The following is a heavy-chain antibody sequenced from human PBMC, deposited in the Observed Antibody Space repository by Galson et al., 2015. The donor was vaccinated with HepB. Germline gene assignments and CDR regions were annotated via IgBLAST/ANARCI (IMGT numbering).Heavy chain of an antibody. CDR2: IHYSGST. CDR1: GGSISSSSYY. Sequence: QVQLQESGPGLVKPSETLSLTCTVSGGSISSSSYYWGCIRQPPGKGLEWIGNIHYSGSTNYNPSLKSRVTISVDTSKKQFSLKLSSVTAADTAVYYCVAWPTIERFDYWGQGTLVTVSS. CDR3: VAWPTIERFDY. V-gene: IGHV4-39*07. D-gene: IGHD4/OR15-4a*01. J-gene: IGHJ4*02.